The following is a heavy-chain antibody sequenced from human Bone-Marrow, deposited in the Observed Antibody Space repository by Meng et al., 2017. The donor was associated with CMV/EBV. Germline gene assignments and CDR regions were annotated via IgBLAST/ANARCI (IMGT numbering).Heavy chain of an antibody. Sequence: GESLKISCAASGFTFSSYWMHWVRQAPGKGLVWVSRINSDGSSTSYADSVKGRFTISRDNAKNSRYLQMNSLGAEDTAVYYCARPYGDYEDYFDYWGQGTLVTVSS. J-gene: IGHJ4*02. CDR2: INSDGSST. D-gene: IGHD4-17*01. CDR1: GFTFSSYW. V-gene: IGHV3-74*01. CDR3: ARPYGDYEDYFDY.